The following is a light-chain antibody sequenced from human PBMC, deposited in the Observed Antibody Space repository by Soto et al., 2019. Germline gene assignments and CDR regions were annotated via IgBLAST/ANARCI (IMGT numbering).Light chain of an antibody. V-gene: IGKV3-15*01. Sequence: ELVLTQSPGTLSLSPGEGATLSCRASQSVGGTFLAWYQQQGGQARRLLIYGASTRATGIPARFSGSGSGTEFTLPISSLQSEDFAAYYCQQYNNWPLLTFGGGTKVDIK. CDR1: QSVGGTF. CDR3: QQYNNWPLLT. CDR2: GAS. J-gene: IGKJ4*01.